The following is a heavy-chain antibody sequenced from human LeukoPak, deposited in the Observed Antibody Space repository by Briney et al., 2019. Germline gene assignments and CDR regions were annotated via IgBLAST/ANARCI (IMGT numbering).Heavy chain of an antibody. Sequence: PGRSLRLSCAASGFTFSSYGMHWVRQASGKGLEWVAIIWYDGSNKYYADSVKGRFTISRDNSKNTLYLQMNSLRAEDTAVYYCARELPYYYYGMDVWGQGTTVTVSS. D-gene: IGHD1-26*01. CDR3: ARELPYYYYGMDV. J-gene: IGHJ6*02. V-gene: IGHV3-33*01. CDR2: IWYDGSNK. CDR1: GFTFSSYG.